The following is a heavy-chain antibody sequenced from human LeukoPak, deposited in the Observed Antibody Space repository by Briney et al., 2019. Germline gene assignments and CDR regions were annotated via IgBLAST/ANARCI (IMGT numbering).Heavy chain of an antibody. J-gene: IGHJ4*02. D-gene: IGHD3-3*01. CDR3: ARAYNGFLEWLHFDY. Sequence: SETLSLTCTVSGGSISNSYWSWIRQPAGKGLEWIGHVHVSGSTYYNPSLKSRVTISVDRSKNQFSLKLSSVTAADTAVYYCARAYNGFLEWLHFDYWGQGTLVTVSS. CDR2: VHVSGST. V-gene: IGHV4-4*07. CDR1: GGSISNSY.